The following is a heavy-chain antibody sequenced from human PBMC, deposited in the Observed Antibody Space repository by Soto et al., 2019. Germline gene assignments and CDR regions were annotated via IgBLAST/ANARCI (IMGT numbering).Heavy chain of an antibody. Sequence: EVQLAESGGGMVQPGGSLRLSCVASGFTFSSYYMHWVLQAPGNGLEYVSSISSNGGTTYYGNSVKGRFTISRDNSKNTLYLQLGSLRAEDMAVYYCVRRGSGNYVYWGQGKLVTVSS. CDR2: ISSNGGTT. V-gene: IGHV3-64*01. D-gene: IGHD1-7*01. CDR1: GFTFSSYY. J-gene: IGHJ4*02. CDR3: VRRGSGNYVY.